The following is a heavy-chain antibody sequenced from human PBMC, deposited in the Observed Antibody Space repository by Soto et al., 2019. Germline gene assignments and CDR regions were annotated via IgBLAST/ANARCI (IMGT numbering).Heavy chain of an antibody. CDR3: ARGLGYCSGGSCYNYFDY. CDR2: ISYDGSNK. V-gene: IGHV3-30-3*01. D-gene: IGHD2-15*01. J-gene: IGHJ4*02. CDR1: GFTFSSYT. Sequence: QVQLVESGGGVVQPGRSLRLSCAASGFTFSSYTMDWVRQAPGKGLEWVAVISYDGSNKYYADSVKGRFTISRDNSKNTXXLQMNNLGAEDTAVYYCARGLGYCSGGSCYNYFDYWGQGTLVTVSS.